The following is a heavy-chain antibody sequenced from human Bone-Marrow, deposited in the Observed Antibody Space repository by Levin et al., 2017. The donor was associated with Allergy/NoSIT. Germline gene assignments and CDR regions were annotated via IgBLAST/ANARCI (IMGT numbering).Heavy chain of an antibody. V-gene: IGHV3-21*01. CDR3: VRGDRRNY. CDR1: GFTFSLSS. CDR2: ISPSGSLI. J-gene: IGHJ4*02. D-gene: IGHD2-21*02. Sequence: GGSLRLSCAASGFTFSLSSFTWVRQAPGKGLEYVSSISPSGSLIFYAKSLRGRFTISRDHNENSVYLHMNTLRLDDTAVYYCVRGDRRNYWGQGTLVSVSA.